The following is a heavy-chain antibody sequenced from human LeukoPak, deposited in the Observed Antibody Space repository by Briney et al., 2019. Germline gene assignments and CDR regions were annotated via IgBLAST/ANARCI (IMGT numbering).Heavy chain of an antibody. J-gene: IGHJ5*02. CDR3: ARDRISSSPGRLDWFDP. D-gene: IGHD3-3*02. CDR2: INPNSGGT. CDR1: GYTFTNYY. Sequence: ASVKVSCKASGYTFTNYYMHWVRQAPGQGLEWMGWINPNSGGTNYAQKFQGRVTMTRDTSISTAYMELSRLRSDDTAVYYCARDRISSSPGRLDWFDPWGQGTLVTVSS. V-gene: IGHV1-2*02.